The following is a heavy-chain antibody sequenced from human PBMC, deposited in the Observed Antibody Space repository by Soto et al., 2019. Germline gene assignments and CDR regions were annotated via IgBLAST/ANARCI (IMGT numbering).Heavy chain of an antibody. V-gene: IGHV4-34*01. Sequence: QVQLQQWGAGLLKPSETLSLTCAVYGGSFSGYYWSWIRQPPGKGLEWIGEINHSGSTNYNPSLKSRVTISVDTSKNQFSLELSSVTAADTAVYYCAGGGMTHTPYYSDYWGQGTLVTVSS. CDR3: AGGGMTHTPYYSDY. D-gene: IGHD1-20*01. CDR2: INHSGST. CDR1: GGSFSGYY. J-gene: IGHJ4*02.